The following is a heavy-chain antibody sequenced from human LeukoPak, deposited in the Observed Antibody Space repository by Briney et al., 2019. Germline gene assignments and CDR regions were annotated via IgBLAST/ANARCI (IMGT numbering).Heavy chain of an antibody. CDR2: IYHSGST. Sequence: SETLSLTCTVSGGSISSGGYYWSWIRQPPGKGLEWIGYIYHSGSTYYNPSLKSRVTISVDRSKNQFSLKLSSVTAADTAVYYCARVGGPVPAALEDAFDLWGQGTLVTVSS. CDR1: GGSISSGGYY. D-gene: IGHD2-15*01. J-gene: IGHJ3*01. V-gene: IGHV4-30-2*01. CDR3: ARVGGPVPAALEDAFDL.